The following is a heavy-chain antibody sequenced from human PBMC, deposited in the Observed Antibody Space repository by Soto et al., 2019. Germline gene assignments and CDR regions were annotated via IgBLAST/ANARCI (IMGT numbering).Heavy chain of an antibody. Sequence: QVQLQESGPGLVKPSQTLSLTCTVSGGSISSGGYYWSWIRQHPGKGLEWIGYIYYSGSTYYNPSLKSRVTISVDTSKNQYALKLSSVTAADTAVYYCARDSGDSSGYYYVDYWGQGTLVTVSS. CDR1: GGSISSGGYY. J-gene: IGHJ4*02. CDR2: IYYSGST. D-gene: IGHD3-22*01. CDR3: ARDSGDSSGYYYVDY. V-gene: IGHV4-31*03.